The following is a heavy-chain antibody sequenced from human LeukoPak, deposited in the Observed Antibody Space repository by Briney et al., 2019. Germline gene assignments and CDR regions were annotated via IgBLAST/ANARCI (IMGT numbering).Heavy chain of an antibody. CDR3: ASSVSGSLDY. J-gene: IGHJ4*02. D-gene: IGHD3-22*01. CDR1: GGSISSYY. Sequence: SETLSLTCTVSGGSISSYYWSWIRQPPGRGLEWIGYIYYSGSTNYNPSLKSRVTISVDTSKNQFSLKLSSVTAADTAVYYCASSVSGSLDYWGQGTLVTVSS. V-gene: IGHV4-59*01. CDR2: IYYSGST.